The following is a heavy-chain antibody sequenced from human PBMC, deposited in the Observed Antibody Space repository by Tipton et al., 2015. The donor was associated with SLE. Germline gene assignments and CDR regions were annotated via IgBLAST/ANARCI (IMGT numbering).Heavy chain of an antibody. CDR3: ARDGEDSGSLRDAFDI. V-gene: IGHV4-4*02. D-gene: IGHD1-26*01. J-gene: IGHJ3*02. CDR2: IYHSGST. Sequence: TLSLTCTVSGGSISSSNWWSWVRQPPGKGLEWIGEIYHSGSTNYNPSLKSRVTISVDKSKNQFSLKLSSVTAADTAVYYCARDGEDSGSLRDAFDIWGQGTMVTVSS. CDR1: GGSISSSNW.